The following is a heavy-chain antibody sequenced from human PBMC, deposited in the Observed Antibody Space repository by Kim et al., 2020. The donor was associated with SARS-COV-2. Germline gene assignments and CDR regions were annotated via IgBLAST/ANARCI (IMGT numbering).Heavy chain of an antibody. CDR3: ATLIAGGSGMGT. V-gene: IGHV4-59*01. CDR1: GGSINGDH. CDR2: VFDGRGS. D-gene: IGHD1-7*01. Sequence: SETLSLTCLVTGGSINGDHWNWIRQSPGKGLEWIGDVFDGRGSNYSPSLKGRVTMSIDPSKRFFFLRLTSLTAADTGIYYCATLIAGGSGMGTWGHGILVTVSS. J-gene: IGHJ4*01.